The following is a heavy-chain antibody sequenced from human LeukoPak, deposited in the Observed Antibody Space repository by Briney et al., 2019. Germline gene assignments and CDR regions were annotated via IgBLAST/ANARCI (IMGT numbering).Heavy chain of an antibody. CDR3: ASAKPQYYDFWSGYKNYYFDY. Sequence: ASVKVSCKASGGTFSSYAISWVRQATGQGLEWMGGIIPIFGTANYAQKFQGRATITADESTSTAYMELSSLRSEDTAVYYCASAKPQYYDFWSGYKNYYFDYWGQGTLVTVSS. J-gene: IGHJ4*02. V-gene: IGHV1-69*13. D-gene: IGHD3-3*01. CDR1: GGTFSSYA. CDR2: IIPIFGTA.